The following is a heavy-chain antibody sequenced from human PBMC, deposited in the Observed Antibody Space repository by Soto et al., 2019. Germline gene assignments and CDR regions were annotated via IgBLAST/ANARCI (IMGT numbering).Heavy chain of an antibody. CDR2: ISGSGGST. CDR1: GFTFSSYA. Sequence: GGSLRLSCAASGFTFSSYAMSWVRQAPGKGLEWVSAISGSGGSTYYADSVTGRFTISRDNSKNTLYLQMNSLRAEDTAVYYCAKDLRSSSGYYYYYYGMDVWGQGTTVTVSS. J-gene: IGHJ6*02. V-gene: IGHV3-23*01. CDR3: AKDLRSSSGYYYYYYGMDV. D-gene: IGHD6-13*01.